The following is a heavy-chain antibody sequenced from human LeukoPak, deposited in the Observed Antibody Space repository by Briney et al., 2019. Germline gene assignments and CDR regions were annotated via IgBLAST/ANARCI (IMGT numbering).Heavy chain of an antibody. J-gene: IGHJ4*02. CDR2: IRSDSSTK. CDR3: ARDGGLYDPNY. Sequence: PGGSLRLSCAGSGFSISNYGMNWVRQAPGKGLEWLSYIRSDSSTKYYADSVKGRFTISRDNAKNSLYLQMNSLRAEDTAVYYCARDGGLYDPNYWGQGTLVTVSS. D-gene: IGHD1-1*01. V-gene: IGHV3-48*04. CDR1: GFSISNYG.